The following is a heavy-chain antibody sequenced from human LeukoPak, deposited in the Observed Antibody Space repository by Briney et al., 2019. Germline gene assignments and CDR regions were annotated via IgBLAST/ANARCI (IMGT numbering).Heavy chain of an antibody. Sequence: SETLSLTCTVSGGSISSGSYYWSWIRQPAGKGLEWIGRIYTSGSTNYNPSLKSRVTISVDTSKNQFSLKLSSVTAADTAVYYCARGSIAAAGPVDYWGQGTLVTVSS. CDR1: GGSISSGSYY. CDR3: ARGSIAAAGPVDY. J-gene: IGHJ4*02. V-gene: IGHV4-61*02. CDR2: IYTSGST. D-gene: IGHD6-13*01.